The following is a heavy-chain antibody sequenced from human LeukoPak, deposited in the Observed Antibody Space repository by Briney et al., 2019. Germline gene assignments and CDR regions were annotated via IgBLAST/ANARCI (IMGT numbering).Heavy chain of an antibody. CDR3: AGALVEMATICAFDI. D-gene: IGHD5-24*01. Sequence: ASVKVSCKASGGTFSSYAISWVRQAPGQGLEWMGRIIPIFGTANYAQKFQGRVTITTDESTSTAYMELSSLRSEDTAVYYCAGALVEMATICAFDIWGQGTMVTVSS. V-gene: IGHV1-69*05. CDR2: IIPIFGTA. J-gene: IGHJ3*02. CDR1: GGTFSSYA.